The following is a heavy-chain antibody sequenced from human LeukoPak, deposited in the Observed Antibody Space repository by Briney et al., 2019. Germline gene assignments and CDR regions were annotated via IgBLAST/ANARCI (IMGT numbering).Heavy chain of an antibody. CDR1: GFTFTTYW. D-gene: IGHD3-10*01. V-gene: IGHV3-7*01. CDR2: IKQDGTEK. Sequence: GSLRLSCAASGFTFTTYWMSWVRQPPGKGLEWVANIKQDGTEKYYVDSVKGRFTISRDNAKNSLYLQMNSLRVEDTAIYYCAKVAHYYYGSESYYFFEHWGQGTPVTASS. J-gene: IGHJ4*02. CDR3: AKVAHYYYGSESYYFFEH.